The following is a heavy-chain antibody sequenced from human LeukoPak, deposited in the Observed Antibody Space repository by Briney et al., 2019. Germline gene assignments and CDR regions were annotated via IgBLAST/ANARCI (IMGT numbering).Heavy chain of an antibody. CDR1: GFTLSSYW. D-gene: IGHD2-2*01. V-gene: IGHV3-74*01. J-gene: IGHJ3*02. CDR2: INSDGSST. Sequence: GGSLRLSCAVSGFTLSSYWMHWVRQAPGKGLLRVSRINSDGSSTGYADSVKGRFTISRDNAKNTLFLQMNSLRAEDTAVYYCVRGTISWASSAFDIWGQGTMVTVSS. CDR3: VRGTISWASSAFDI.